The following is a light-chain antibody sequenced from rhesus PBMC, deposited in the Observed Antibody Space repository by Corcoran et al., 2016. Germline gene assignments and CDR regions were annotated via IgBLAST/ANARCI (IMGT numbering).Light chain of an antibody. CDR1: QCLRSY. Sequence: DIQMTQSPSSLSASVGDRVTITCRSSQCLRSYLAWYQQKPGKAQKPLIYYASNLESGVPSRFSGSGSGTEFTHTIRSLQPEDYTTYYCKQYNSATNSFGQGTKVEIK. J-gene: IGKJ2*01. CDR2: YAS. CDR3: KQYNSATNS. V-gene: IGKV1-37*01.